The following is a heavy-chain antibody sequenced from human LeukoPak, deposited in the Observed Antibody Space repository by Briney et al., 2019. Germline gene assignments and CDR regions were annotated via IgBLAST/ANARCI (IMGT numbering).Heavy chain of an antibody. D-gene: IGHD3-10*01. Sequence: GGPLRLSCAASGFTFSSYSMNWVRQAPGKGLEWVSSISSSSSYIYYADSVKGRFTISRDNAKNSLYLQMNSLRAEDTAVYYCARDRYGSVAWFDPWGQGTLVTVSS. CDR1: GFTFSSYS. CDR2: ISSSSSYI. CDR3: ARDRYGSVAWFDP. V-gene: IGHV3-21*01. J-gene: IGHJ5*02.